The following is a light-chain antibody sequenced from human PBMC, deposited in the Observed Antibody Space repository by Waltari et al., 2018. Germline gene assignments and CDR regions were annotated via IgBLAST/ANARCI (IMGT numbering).Light chain of an antibody. J-gene: IGKJ2*01. CDR3: QQYGASPYT. Sequence: ETVLTQSPGTLSLSPGERANSSCRASQSVSTNFLAWYQQKAGQAPRLLIYGASRRATGIPDRFSGSGSGTDFTLMISRLEPEDFAVYYCQQYGASPYTFGQGTKLEIK. V-gene: IGKV3-20*01. CDR1: QSVSTNF. CDR2: GAS.